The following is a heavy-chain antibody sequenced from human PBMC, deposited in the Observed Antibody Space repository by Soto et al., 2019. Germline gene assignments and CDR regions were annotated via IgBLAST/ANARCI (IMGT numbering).Heavy chain of an antibody. D-gene: IGHD6-19*01. J-gene: IGHJ6*02. Sequence: QVQLVQSGAEVKKPGSSVKVSCKASGGTFSSYAISWVRQAPGQGLEWMGGIIPIFGTANYAQKFQGRVTITADESTSTAYMERSSLRSEDTAVYYCARDQVTGRIAVAGFYGMDVWGQGTTVIVSS. V-gene: IGHV1-69*01. CDR1: GGTFSSYA. CDR3: ARDQVTGRIAVAGFYGMDV. CDR2: IIPIFGTA.